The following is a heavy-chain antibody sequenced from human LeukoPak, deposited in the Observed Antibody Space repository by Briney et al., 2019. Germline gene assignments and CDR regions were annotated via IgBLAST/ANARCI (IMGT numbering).Heavy chain of an antibody. CDR2: INPSGGST. Sequence: ASVKVSCKASGYTFTSYYMRWVRQAPGQGLEWMGIINPSGGSTSYAQKFQGRVTMTRDTSTSTVYMELSSLRSEDTAVYYCARDLPDYYDSSGYYYYSLAFDIWGQGTMVTVSS. CDR1: GYTFTSYY. D-gene: IGHD3-22*01. V-gene: IGHV1-46*01. J-gene: IGHJ3*02. CDR3: ARDLPDYYDSSGYYYYSLAFDI.